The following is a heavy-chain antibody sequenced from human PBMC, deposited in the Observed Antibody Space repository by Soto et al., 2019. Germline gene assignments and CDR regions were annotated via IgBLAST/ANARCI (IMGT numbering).Heavy chain of an antibody. D-gene: IGHD6-13*01. Sequence: HPGGSLRLSCAASGFTFSSYAMSWVCQAPGKGLEWVSAISGSGGSTYYADSVKGRFTISRDNSKNTLYLQMNSLRAEDTAVYYCAKSGTGYSSFFDIWGQGTMVTVSS. CDR1: GFTFSSYA. CDR2: ISGSGGST. J-gene: IGHJ3*02. V-gene: IGHV3-23*01. CDR3: AKSGTGYSSFFDI.